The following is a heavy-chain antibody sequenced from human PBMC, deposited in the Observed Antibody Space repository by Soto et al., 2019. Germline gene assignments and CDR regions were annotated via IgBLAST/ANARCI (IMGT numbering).Heavy chain of an antibody. CDR2: ISCNDNGI. D-gene: IGHD5-18*01. V-gene: IGHV3-23*01. CDR1: GFTFSSYA. CDR3: TKNLPYSYASFDY. J-gene: IGHJ4*02. Sequence: PAGSLRLSCAASGFTFSSYAMHWVRQAPGKGLEWVSVISCNDNGIYYVDSVKGRFTVSRDNSKNTLYLQMNSLRAEDTALYYCTKNLPYSYASFDYWGQGTLVTVSS.